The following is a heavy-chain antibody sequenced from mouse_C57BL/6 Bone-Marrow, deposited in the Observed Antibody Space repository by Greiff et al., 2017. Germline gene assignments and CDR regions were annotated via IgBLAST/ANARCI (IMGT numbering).Heavy chain of an antibody. Sequence: QVQLQQSGAELVRPGASVKLSCKASGYTFTSYGISWVKQRTGQGLEWIGEIYPRSGNTYYNEKFKGKATLTADKSSSTAYMELRSLTSGDSAVYYCARSGYYVGYYAMDYWGQGTSVTVSS. CDR2: IYPRSGNT. CDR1: GYTFTSYG. V-gene: IGHV1-81*01. J-gene: IGHJ4*01. D-gene: IGHD2-3*01. CDR3: ARSGYYVGYYAMDY.